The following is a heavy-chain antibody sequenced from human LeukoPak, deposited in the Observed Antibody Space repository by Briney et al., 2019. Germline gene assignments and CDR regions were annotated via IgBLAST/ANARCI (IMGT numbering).Heavy chain of an antibody. CDR2: IKQDGSEK. D-gene: IGHD2-21*01. V-gene: IGHV3-7*01. J-gene: IGHJ4*02. CDR1: GFTFSSYS. CDR3: GEGVIPIPDY. Sequence: GGSLRLSCAASGFTFSSYSMNWVRQAPGKGLEWVANIKQDGSEKYYVDSVKGRFTISRDNAKNSLYLQMNSLRAEDTAVYYCGEGVIPIPDYWGQGTLVTVSS.